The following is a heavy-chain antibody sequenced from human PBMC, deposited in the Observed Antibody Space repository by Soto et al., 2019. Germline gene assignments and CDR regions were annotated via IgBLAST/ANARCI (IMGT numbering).Heavy chain of an antibody. V-gene: IGHV4-31*01. D-gene: IGHD3-16*01. J-gene: IGHJ6*02. CDR3: ARVFGVGGMDL. Sequence: QVQLQESGPGLVKPSQTLSLTCTVSGGSISSGGYYWSWIRQHPGKGLEWIGYIYYSGSTYYNPSLESPVTISGDTSMVQSSLKLCSLTAAATAVYYCARVFGVGGMDLWGQGTTVTVSS. CDR1: GGSISSGGYY. CDR2: IYYSGST.